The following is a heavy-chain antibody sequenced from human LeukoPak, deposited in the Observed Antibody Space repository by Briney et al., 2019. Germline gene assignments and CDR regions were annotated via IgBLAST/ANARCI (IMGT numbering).Heavy chain of an antibody. D-gene: IGHD2-21*02. CDR3: AIPPGYCGNDCSFDH. Sequence: GESLKISCEGSGYSFSNYWIGWVRQMPGKGLEWMGIIYPGDYETRYSPSFQGLVTISVDKSISPAYLQWSSLKASDTAWYYCAIPPGYCGNDCSFDHWGQGTLVTVSS. V-gene: IGHV5-51*01. J-gene: IGHJ4*02. CDR2: IYPGDYET. CDR1: GYSFSNYW.